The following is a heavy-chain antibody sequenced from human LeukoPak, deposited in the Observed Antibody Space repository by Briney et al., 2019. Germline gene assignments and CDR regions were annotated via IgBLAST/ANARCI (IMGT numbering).Heavy chain of an antibody. Sequence: PSETLSLTCAVYGGSFSGYYWSWIRQPPGKGLEWIGEINHSGSTNYNPSLKSRVTISVDTSKNQFSLELSSVTAADTAVYYCARDCYDSRHKNYYYYGMDVWGQGTTVTVSS. CDR2: INHSGST. J-gene: IGHJ6*02. CDR1: GGSFSGYY. CDR3: ARDCYDSRHKNYYYYGMDV. V-gene: IGHV4-34*01. D-gene: IGHD2-21*01.